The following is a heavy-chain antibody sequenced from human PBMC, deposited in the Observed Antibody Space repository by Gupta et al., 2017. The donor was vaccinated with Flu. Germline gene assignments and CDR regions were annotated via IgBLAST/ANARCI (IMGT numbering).Heavy chain of an antibody. CDR1: GFTFSDHY. J-gene: IGHJ3*01. D-gene: IGHD3-22*01. CDR3: ARGPTANGAMGTMIFL. V-gene: IGHV3-72*01. Sequence: EVQLVESGGGLVQPGGSLRLSCAASGFTFSDHYMDWVRQAPGKGLEWVGRTRNKANSYTTEYAASVKGRFTISRDDSKNSRYLQMNSLKTEETAVYYCARGPTANGAMGTMIFLWGQGTMVTVSS. CDR2: TRNKANSYTT.